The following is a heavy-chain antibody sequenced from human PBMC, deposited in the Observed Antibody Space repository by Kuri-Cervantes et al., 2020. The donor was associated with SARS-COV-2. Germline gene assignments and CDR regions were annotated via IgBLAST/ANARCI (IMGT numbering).Heavy chain of an antibody. D-gene: IGHD3-9*01. CDR2: INHSGST. J-gene: IGHJ4*02. V-gene: IGHV4-34*01. Sequence: GSLRLSCAVYGGSFRAYQWSWIRQPPGKGLEWIGEINHSGSTNYNPSLKSRVTISVDTSKNQFSLKLSSVTAADTAVYYCASLVLRYFDWLLPEIDYWGQGTLVTVSS. CDR1: GGSFRAYQ. CDR3: ASLVLRYFDWLLPEIDY.